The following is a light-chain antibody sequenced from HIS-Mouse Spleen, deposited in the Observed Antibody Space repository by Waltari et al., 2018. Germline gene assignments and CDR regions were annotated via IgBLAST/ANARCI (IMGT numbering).Light chain of an antibody. V-gene: IGLV2-14*03. CDR1: SSDVGGYNY. Sequence: QSALTQPASVSGSPGQSITIPCTGTSSDVGGYNYVLRYQKHPGKAPKRMIYDVSNGPSGVSNRFSGSKSGNTASLTISGLQAEDEADYYCSSYTSSSAWVFGGGTKLTVL. CDR2: DVS. CDR3: SSYTSSSAWV. J-gene: IGLJ3*02.